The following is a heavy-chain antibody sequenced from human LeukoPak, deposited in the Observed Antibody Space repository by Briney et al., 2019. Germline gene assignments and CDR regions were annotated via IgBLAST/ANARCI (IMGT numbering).Heavy chain of an antibody. CDR3: ARGGYYDSSGYYGYYYCYYDMDV. V-gene: IGHV3-48*02. CDR1: GFTFSSYS. Sequence: PGGSLSLTCAASGFTFSSYSMNWVRQAPGKGLEWVSYISSSSSTKYYAYSVKGRITISRDNAKNSLYLQMNSLRDEDTAVYYCARGGYYDSSGYYGYYYCYYDMDVWGQGTTVTVSS. D-gene: IGHD3-22*01. J-gene: IGHJ6*02. CDR2: ISSSSSTK.